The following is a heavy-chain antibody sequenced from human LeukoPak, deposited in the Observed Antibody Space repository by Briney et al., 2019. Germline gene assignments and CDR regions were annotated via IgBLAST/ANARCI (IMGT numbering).Heavy chain of an antibody. CDR2: INPNSGGT. CDR1: GYTFTGYY. J-gene: IGHJ4*02. V-gene: IGHV1-2*02. D-gene: IGHD6-6*01. CDR3: ARDMYSSSFPPFDY. Sequence: GASVKVSCKASGYTFTGYYMHWVRQAPGQGLEWIGWINPNSGGTNYAQKFQGRVTMTRDTSISTAYMELSRLRSDDTAVYYCARDMYSSSFPPFDYWGQGTLVTVAS.